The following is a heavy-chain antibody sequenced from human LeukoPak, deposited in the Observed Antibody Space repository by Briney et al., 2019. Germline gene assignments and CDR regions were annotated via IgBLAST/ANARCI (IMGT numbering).Heavy chain of an antibody. CDR1: GYTFTSYG. Sequence: EASVKVSCKASGYTFTSYGISWVRQAPGQGLEWMGGIIPIFGTANYAQKFQGRVTITADKSTSTAYMELSSLRSEDTAVYYCARADGDGYNGYYFDYWGQGTLVTVSS. CDR3: ARADGDGYNGYYFDY. V-gene: IGHV1-69*06. D-gene: IGHD5-24*01. J-gene: IGHJ4*02. CDR2: IIPIFGTA.